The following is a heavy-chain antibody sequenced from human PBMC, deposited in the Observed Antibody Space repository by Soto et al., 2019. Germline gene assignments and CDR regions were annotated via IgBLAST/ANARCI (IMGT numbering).Heavy chain of an antibody. V-gene: IGHV6-1*01. J-gene: IGHJ5*02. Sequence: PSQTLSLTCAISGDSVSSKTAAWNWIRQSPSRGLEWLGRTYFRSRWYNDYAISVKSRITINPDTSKNQFSLLPNSVTPEDTAVYYCARVSFDHFVHWFDPWGQGTLVTVSS. D-gene: IGHD3-9*01. CDR2: TYFRSRWYN. CDR1: GDSVSSKTAA. CDR3: ARVSFDHFVHWFDP.